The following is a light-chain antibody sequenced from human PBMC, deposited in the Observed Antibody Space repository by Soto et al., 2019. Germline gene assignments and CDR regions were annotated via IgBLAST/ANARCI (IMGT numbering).Light chain of an antibody. J-gene: IGKJ1*01. Sequence: DIQMTQSPSSLSASVGDTVTITCRASQSIGSWLAWYQQRPGKAPILLIYDASNLQTGVPSRFSGGRSGTEFTLTISGLQPDDFATYYCQQYNSYWTFGPGTKVEIK. CDR2: DAS. CDR1: QSIGSW. V-gene: IGKV1-5*01. CDR3: QQYNSYWT.